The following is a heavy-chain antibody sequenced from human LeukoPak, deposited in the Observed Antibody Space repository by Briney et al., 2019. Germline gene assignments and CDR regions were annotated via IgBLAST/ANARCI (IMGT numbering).Heavy chain of an antibody. CDR3: ARGYSYYDFWSGYYTGVDYYYGMDV. D-gene: IGHD3-3*01. V-gene: IGHV1-2*02. J-gene: IGHJ6*02. CDR2: INPNRGGT. CDR1: GYTFTGYY. Sequence: GASVKVSCTASGYTFTGYYMHWVRQAPGQGLEWMGWINPNRGGTNYVQKLQGRVTMTRDTSISTAYMELSRLRSDDTAVYYCARGYSYYDFWSGYYTGVDYYYGMDVWGQGTTVTVSS.